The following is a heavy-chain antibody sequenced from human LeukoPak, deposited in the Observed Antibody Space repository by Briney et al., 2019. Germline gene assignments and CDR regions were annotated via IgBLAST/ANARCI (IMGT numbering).Heavy chain of an antibody. CDR1: GYTFTIYY. J-gene: IGHJ4*02. Sequence: ASVKVSCKASGYTFTIYYMHWVRQAPGQGLEWMGWINPNSGGTSYAQRFQGRVTMTRDTSISTAYMELSGLTSDDTAVYYCARNPPYCTSISCYNDYWGQGTLVTVSS. CDR3: ARNPPYCTSISCYNDY. CDR2: INPNSGGT. V-gene: IGHV1-2*02. D-gene: IGHD2-2*02.